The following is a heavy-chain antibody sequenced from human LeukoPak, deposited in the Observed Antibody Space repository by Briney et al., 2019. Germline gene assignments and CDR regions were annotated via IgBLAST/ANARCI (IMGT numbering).Heavy chain of an antibody. J-gene: IGHJ5*02. CDR2: ISSSGSTI. CDR1: GFTFSSYE. CDR3: ARVGYSSGWSPGRNNWFVP. Sequence: GGSLRLSCATSGFTFSSYEMNWVRQAPGKGLEWVSYISSSGSTIYYADSVKGRFTISRDNAKNSLYLQMNSLRAEDTAVYYCARVGYSSGWSPGRNNWFVPWGQGTLVTVSS. V-gene: IGHV3-48*03. D-gene: IGHD6-19*01.